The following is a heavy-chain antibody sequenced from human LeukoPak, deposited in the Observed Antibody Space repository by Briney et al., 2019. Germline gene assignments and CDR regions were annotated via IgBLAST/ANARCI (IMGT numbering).Heavy chain of an antibody. CDR3: AKESGKKGSSWYRNWFDP. D-gene: IGHD6-13*01. CDR1: GFTFSSYA. V-gene: IGHV3-30-3*01. J-gene: IGHJ5*02. Sequence: PGRSLRLSCAASGFTFSSYAMHWVRQAPGKGLEWVAVISYDGSNKYYADSVKGRFTISRDNSKNTLYLQMNSLRAEDTAVYYCAKESGKKGSSWYRNWFDPWGQGTQVTVSS. CDR2: ISYDGSNK.